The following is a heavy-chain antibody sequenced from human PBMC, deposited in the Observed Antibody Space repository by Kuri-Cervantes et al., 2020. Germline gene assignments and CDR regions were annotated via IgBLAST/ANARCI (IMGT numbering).Heavy chain of an antibody. CDR2: ISGSGGST. Sequence: GESLKIFCAASGFTFSSYAMSWVRQAPGKGLEWVSAISGSGGSTYYADSVKGRFTISRDNSKNTLYLQMNSLRAEDTAVYYCARDCGGDCSHFDYWGQGTLVTVSS. CDR1: GFTFSSYA. D-gene: IGHD2-21*02. V-gene: IGHV3-23*01. J-gene: IGHJ4*02. CDR3: ARDCGGDCSHFDY.